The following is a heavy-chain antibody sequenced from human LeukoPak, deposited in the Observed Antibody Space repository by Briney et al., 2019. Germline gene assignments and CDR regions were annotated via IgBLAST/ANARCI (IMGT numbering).Heavy chain of an antibody. CDR3: ARIVITPRFYP. CDR2: INHSGST. V-gene: IGHV4-34*01. J-gene: IGHJ5*02. D-gene: IGHD3-22*01. Sequence: SETLSLTCAVYGGSFSGYYWSWIRQPPGKGLEWIGEINHSGSTNYNPSLKSRVTISVDTSKNQFSLKLSSVTAADTAVYYCARIVITPRFYPWGQGTLVTVSS. CDR1: GGSFSGYY.